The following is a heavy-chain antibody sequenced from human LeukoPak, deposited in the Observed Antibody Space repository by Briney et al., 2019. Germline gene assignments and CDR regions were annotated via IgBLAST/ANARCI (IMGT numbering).Heavy chain of an antibody. D-gene: IGHD3-22*01. CDR2: ISGSGGST. J-gene: IGHJ4*02. V-gene: IGHV3-23*01. CDR3: AKVGPSSGQSLRLYYFDY. Sequence: GGSLRLSCAASGFTFSSYAMSWVRQAPGKGLEWVSAISGSGGSTYYADSVKGRFTISRDNSKNTLYLQMNSLRAEDTAVYYCAKVGPSSGQSLRLYYFDYWGQGTLVTVSS. CDR1: GFTFSSYA.